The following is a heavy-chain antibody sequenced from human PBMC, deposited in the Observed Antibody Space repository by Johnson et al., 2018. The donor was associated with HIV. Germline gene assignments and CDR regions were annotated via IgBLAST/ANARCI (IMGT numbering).Heavy chain of an antibody. D-gene: IGHD2-21*02. CDR1: GFTFDDYG. Sequence: VQLVESGGRLVQPGGSLRLSCAASGFTFDDYGMSWVRQAPGKGLEWVSGINWNGGSTGYADSVKGRFTISRDNAKNSLYLQMNSLRAEDTALYYCARDREVGTSIHDAFDIWGQGTMVTVSS. V-gene: IGHV3-20*04. CDR3: ARDREVGTSIHDAFDI. J-gene: IGHJ3*02. CDR2: INWNGGST.